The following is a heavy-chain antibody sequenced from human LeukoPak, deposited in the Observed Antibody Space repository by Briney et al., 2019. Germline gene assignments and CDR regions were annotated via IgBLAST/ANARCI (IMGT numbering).Heavy chain of an antibody. Sequence: SETLSLTCTVSGGSISSYYWSWIRQPPGKGLEWIGYIYYSGSTNYNPSLKSRVTISVDTSQNQFSLKLSSVTAADTAMYFCARRPLGLAAAGAFDIWGQGTMVTVSS. CDR1: GGSISSYY. CDR2: IYYSGST. D-gene: IGHD6-13*01. V-gene: IGHV4-59*08. J-gene: IGHJ3*02. CDR3: ARRPLGLAAAGAFDI.